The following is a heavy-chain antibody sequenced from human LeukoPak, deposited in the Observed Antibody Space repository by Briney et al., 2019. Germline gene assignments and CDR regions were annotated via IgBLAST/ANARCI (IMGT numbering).Heavy chain of an antibody. J-gene: IGHJ4*02. CDR1: GFTFSSYA. D-gene: IGHD6-19*01. Sequence: PGGSLRLPCAASGFTFSSYAMSWVRQAPGKGLEWVSAISGSGGSTYYADSVKGRFTISRDNSKNTLYLQMNSLRAEDTAVYYCAKYSSGWYVQYYFDYWGQGTLVTVSS. CDR2: ISGSGGST. V-gene: IGHV3-23*01. CDR3: AKYSSGWYVQYYFDY.